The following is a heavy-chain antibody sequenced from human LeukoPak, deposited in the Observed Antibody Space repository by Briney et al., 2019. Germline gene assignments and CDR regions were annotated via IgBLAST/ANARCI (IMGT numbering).Heavy chain of an antibody. V-gene: IGHV3-7*05. CDR2: IKQDGSEK. J-gene: IGHJ4*02. Sequence: GGSLRLSCAASGFTFSTYWMGWVRQAPGKGLEWVANIKQDGSEKYHVDSVKGRFTISRDNAKNSLYLQMNSLRAEDTAVYYCARDYPPGVSFDYWGQGTLVTVSS. D-gene: IGHD3-16*02. CDR1: GFTFSTYW. CDR3: ARDYPPGVSFDY.